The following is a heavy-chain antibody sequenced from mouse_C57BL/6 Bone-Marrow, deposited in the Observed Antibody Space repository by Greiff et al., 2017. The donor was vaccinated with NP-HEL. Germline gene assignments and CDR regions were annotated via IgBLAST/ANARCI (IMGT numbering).Heavy chain of an antibody. CDR1: GYAFSSYW. D-gene: IGHD1-1*01. V-gene: IGHV1-80*01. CDR3: ARPITTVVAGRGTYAMDY. CDR2: IYPGDGDT. Sequence: VQRVESGAELVKPGASVKISCKASGYAFSSYWMNWVKQRPGKGLEWIGQIYPGDGDTNYNGKFKGKATLTADKSSSTAYMQLSSLTSEDSAVYFCARPITTVVAGRGTYAMDYWGQGTSVTVSS. J-gene: IGHJ4*01.